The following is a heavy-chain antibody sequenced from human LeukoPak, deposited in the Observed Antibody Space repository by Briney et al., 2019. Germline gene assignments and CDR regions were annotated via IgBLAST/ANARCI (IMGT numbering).Heavy chain of an antibody. CDR2: IRYDGSKN. Sequence: QPGGSLRLSCAASGFTFSSYGMHWVRQAPGKGLGWVAFIRYDGSKNCYADSVKGRFTISRDNSKNTLYLQMNSLRAEDTAVYYCAKVGYYDSNRIEIDYWGQGTLVTVSS. D-gene: IGHD3-22*01. CDR1: GFTFSSYG. CDR3: AKVGYYDSNRIEIDY. J-gene: IGHJ4*02. V-gene: IGHV3-30*02.